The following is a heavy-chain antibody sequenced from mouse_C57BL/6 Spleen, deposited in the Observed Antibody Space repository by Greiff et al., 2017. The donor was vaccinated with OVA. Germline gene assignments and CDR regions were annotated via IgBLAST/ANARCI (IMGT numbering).Heavy chain of an antibody. CDR3: ARVPYYYGSSYWYFDV. Sequence: QVQLQQPGAELVKPGASVKMSCKASGYTFTSYWITWVKQRPGQGLEWIGSLYPGIGRPTSNEKFKSKATLTVDTSSSTAYMQLSSLTSEDSAVYYCARVPYYYGSSYWYFDVWGTGTTVTVSS. V-gene: IGHV1-55*01. CDR2: LYPGIGRP. D-gene: IGHD1-1*01. J-gene: IGHJ1*03. CDR1: GYTFTSYW.